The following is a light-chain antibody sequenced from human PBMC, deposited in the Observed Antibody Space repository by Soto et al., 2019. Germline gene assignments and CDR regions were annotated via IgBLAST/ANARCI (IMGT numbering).Light chain of an antibody. V-gene: IGLV2-14*01. J-gene: IGLJ2*01. CDR1: SRDVGGYNY. CDR2: EVS. Sequence: QSALTQPASVSGSPGQSITISCTGTSRDVGGYNYVSWHQQHPGKAPKVIITEVSNRPSGVSNRFSGSKSGNTASLTISGLQAEDEADYYCSSYTTSTTQVFGGGTKLTVL. CDR3: SSYTTSTTQV.